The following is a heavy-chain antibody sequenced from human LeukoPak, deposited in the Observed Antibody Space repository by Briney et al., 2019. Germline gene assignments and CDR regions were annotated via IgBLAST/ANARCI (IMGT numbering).Heavy chain of an antibody. CDR3: ARVQYQLLFEGNWFDP. V-gene: IGHV1-2*02. Sequence: ASVKVSCKASGYTFSGYYIHWVRQAPGQGLEWMGWINPNSGDTHYAQKFQDRVTMTRDTSSSTAYMDLNSLISDDTAVYYCARVQYQLLFEGNWFDPWGQGTLVTVSS. CDR2: INPNSGDT. D-gene: IGHD2-2*01. J-gene: IGHJ5*02. CDR1: GYTFSGYY.